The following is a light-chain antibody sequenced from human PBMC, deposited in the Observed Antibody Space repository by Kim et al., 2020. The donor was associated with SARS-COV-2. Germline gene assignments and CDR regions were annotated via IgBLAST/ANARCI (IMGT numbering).Light chain of an antibody. CDR2: QHN. Sequence: VAPGQTASSTCSGDTLGDKYPSWYQQKPGQSPVLVIYQHNKRPSGIPERFSGSNSGNTATLTISGTQALDEADYYCQAWDRSTVVFGGGTQLTVL. CDR3: QAWDRSTVV. J-gene: IGLJ2*01. CDR1: TLGDKY. V-gene: IGLV3-1*01.